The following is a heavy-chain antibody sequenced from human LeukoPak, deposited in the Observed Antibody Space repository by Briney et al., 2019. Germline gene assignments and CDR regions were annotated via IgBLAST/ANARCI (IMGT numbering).Heavy chain of an antibody. V-gene: IGHV4-61*02. CDR2: IYTTGSTTGST. CDR3: ARGRRLWFGELPWYYYGMDV. D-gene: IGHD3-10*01. J-gene: IGHJ6*02. Sequence: SETLSLTCTVSGGSLSSGSYYWNWIRQPAGKGLEWIGRIYTTGSTTGSTNYNPSLKSRVTISVDTSKDQFSLKLSSVTAADTAVYYCARGRRLWFGELPWYYYGMDVWGQGTTVTVSS. CDR1: GGSLSSGSYY.